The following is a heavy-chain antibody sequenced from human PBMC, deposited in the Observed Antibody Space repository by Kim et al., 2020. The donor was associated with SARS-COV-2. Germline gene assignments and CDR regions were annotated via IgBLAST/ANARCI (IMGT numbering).Heavy chain of an antibody. J-gene: IGHJ4*02. V-gene: IGHV3-23*01. CDR3: AKEEIVVVPAATNYFDY. D-gene: IGHD2-2*01. Sequence: VKGRFTISRDNSKNTLYLQMNSLRAEDTAVYYCAKEEIVVVPAATNYFDYWGQGTLVTVSS.